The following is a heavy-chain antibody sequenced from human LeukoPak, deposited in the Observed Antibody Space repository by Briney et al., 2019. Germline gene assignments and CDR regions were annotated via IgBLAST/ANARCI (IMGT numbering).Heavy chain of an antibody. Sequence: ASVKVSCKASGGTFSSYAISWVRQAPGQGLEWMGGIIPIFGTANYAQKFQGRVTITTDESTSTACMELSSLRSEDTAVYYCASSGKGELELHELGDAFDIWGQGTMVTVSS. CDR3: ASSGKGELELHELGDAFDI. J-gene: IGHJ3*02. CDR2: IIPIFGTA. CDR1: GGTFSSYA. V-gene: IGHV1-69*05. D-gene: IGHD1-7*01.